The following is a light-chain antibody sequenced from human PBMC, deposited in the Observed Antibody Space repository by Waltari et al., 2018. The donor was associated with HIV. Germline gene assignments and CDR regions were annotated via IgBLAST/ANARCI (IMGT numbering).Light chain of an antibody. CDR3: QQYNKWPLT. J-gene: IGKJ4*01. V-gene: IGKV1-5*03. CDR2: KSS. Sequence: DIHMTQSPSTLAASVGDRVTITCRASQGIGPYLAWYQQKPGKAPKLLIYKSSNLESGVPSRFSGSGSDTEFTLTISSLQSEDFAVYYCQQYNKWPLTFGGGTKVEIK. CDR1: QGIGPY.